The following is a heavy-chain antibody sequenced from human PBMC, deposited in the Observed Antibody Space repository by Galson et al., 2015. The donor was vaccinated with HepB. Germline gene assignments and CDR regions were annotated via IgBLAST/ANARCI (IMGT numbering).Heavy chain of an antibody. CDR2: IRYDGSNK. Sequence: SLRLSCAASGFTFSSYGMHWVRQAPGKGLEWVAFIRYDGSNKYYADSVKGRFTISSDNSKNTLYLQMNSLRAEDTAVYYCAKDDTGADAFDIWGQGTMVTVSS. CDR3: AKDDTGADAFDI. D-gene: IGHD1-14*01. CDR1: GFTFSSYG. J-gene: IGHJ3*02. V-gene: IGHV3-30*02.